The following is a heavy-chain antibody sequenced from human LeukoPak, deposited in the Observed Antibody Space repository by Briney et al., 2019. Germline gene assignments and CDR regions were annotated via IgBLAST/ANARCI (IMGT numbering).Heavy chain of an antibody. CDR2: ISSSSSTI. Sequence: GGSLRLSCAASGFTFSSYSMNWVRQAPGKGLEWVSYISSSSSTIYYADSVKGRFTISRDNAKNSLYLQMNSLRDEDTAVYYCAREPSSGYYYRAFDIWGQGTMVTVSS. V-gene: IGHV3-48*02. D-gene: IGHD3-22*01. CDR1: GFTFSSYS. CDR3: AREPSSGYYYRAFDI. J-gene: IGHJ3*02.